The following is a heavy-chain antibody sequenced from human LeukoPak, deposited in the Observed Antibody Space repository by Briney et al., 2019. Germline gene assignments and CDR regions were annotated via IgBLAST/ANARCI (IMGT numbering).Heavy chain of an antibody. D-gene: IGHD1-1*01. CDR2: INHRGST. CDR1: GVSFSGYY. CDR3: ARVRVRPYRSLQH. V-gene: IGHV4-34*01. Sequence: SETLCLTCAVYGVSFSGYYRSWIRQPPGKGLEWVGEINHRGSTNYNPALKSRVTISVDKSKKQFSLKLSSVTAADTGVYYCARVRVRPYRSLQHWGQGTLVTVSS. J-gene: IGHJ1*01.